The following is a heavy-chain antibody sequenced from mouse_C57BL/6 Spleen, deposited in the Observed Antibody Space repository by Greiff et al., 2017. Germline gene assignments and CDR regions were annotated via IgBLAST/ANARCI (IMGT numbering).Heavy chain of an antibody. CDR1: GYTFTSYW. D-gene: IGHD1-1*01. CDR3: ARVHYYGSSYGFAY. V-gene: IGHV1-69*01. J-gene: IGHJ3*01. Sequence: VQLQQPGAELVMPGASVKLSCKASGYTFTSYWMHWVKQRPGQGLEWIGEIDPSDSYTNFNQKFKGKSTLTVDKSSSTAYMQLSSLTSEDSAVYYCARVHYYGSSYGFAYWGQGTLVTVSA. CDR2: IDPSDSYT.